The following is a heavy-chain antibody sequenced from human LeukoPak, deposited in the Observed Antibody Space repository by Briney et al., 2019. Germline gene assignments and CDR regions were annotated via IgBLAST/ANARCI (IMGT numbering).Heavy chain of an antibody. D-gene: IGHD2-2*01. CDR3: AQHGGAFDI. J-gene: IGHJ3*02. Sequence: SETLSLTCTVSGGSITTYYWSWIRQPPGEGLEWIGYVCYTGSTNYNPSLKSRVAISVDTSKNQFSLKMSSVTAADTAVYYCAQHGGAFDIWGQGTMVTVSS. V-gene: IGHV4-59*01. CDR2: VCYTGST. CDR1: GGSITTYY.